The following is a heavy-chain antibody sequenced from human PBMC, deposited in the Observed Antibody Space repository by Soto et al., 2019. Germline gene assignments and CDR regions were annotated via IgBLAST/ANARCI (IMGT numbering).Heavy chain of an antibody. J-gene: IGHJ6*02. CDR1: GFTFSSYW. D-gene: IGHD6-19*01. V-gene: IGHV3-7*01. CDR2: IKQDGSEK. Sequence: GGSGRLSCXASGFTFSSYWMSWVRQAPGKGLEWVANIKQDGSEKYYVDSVKGRFTISRDNAKNSLYLQMNSLRAEDTAVYYCARDRSSGWTPHYYYYYGMDVWGQGTTVTVSS. CDR3: ARDRSSGWTPHYYYYYGMDV.